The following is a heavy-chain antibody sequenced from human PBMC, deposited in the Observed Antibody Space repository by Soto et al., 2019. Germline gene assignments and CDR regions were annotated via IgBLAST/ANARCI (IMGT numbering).Heavy chain of an antibody. CDR3: SLWFGEGGDAFDI. CDR1: GGTFSSYT. Sequence: QVQLVQSGAEVKKPGSSVKVSCKASGGTFSSYTISWLRQAPGQGLEWMGRIIPILGIANYAQKFQGRVTITADKSTSTAYMELSSLRSEDTAVYSCSLWFGEGGDAFDIWGQGPMVTVSS. CDR2: IIPILGIA. J-gene: IGHJ3*02. D-gene: IGHD3-10*01. V-gene: IGHV1-69*02.